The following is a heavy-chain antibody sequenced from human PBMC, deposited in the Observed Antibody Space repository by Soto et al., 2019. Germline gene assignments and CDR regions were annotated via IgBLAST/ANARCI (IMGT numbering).Heavy chain of an antibody. V-gene: IGHV4-39*01. Sequence: QLQLQESGPGLVKPSETLSLTCTVSGGSISDDTYYWGWIRQPPGKGLGWIGSIYYSGTSSYNPSLKRRFTMSVDTSKKQLSLRLSSVTAADTAVYYCARLHCDSPNCVPLDPWGQGTLVIVSS. CDR1: GGSISDDTYY. CDR3: ARLHCDSPNCVPLDP. D-gene: IGHD2-2*01. CDR2: IYYSGTS. J-gene: IGHJ5*02.